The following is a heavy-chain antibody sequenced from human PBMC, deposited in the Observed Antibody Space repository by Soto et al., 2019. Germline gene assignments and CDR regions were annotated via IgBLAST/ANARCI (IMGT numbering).Heavy chain of an antibody. Sequence: VGPLRLSCAASGFTCSSYGMHWVRQAPGKGLEWVAVISYDGSNKYYADSVKGRFTISRDNSKNTLYLQMNSLRAEDTAVYYCAKGSTAMTYFDYWGQGTLVTVSS. J-gene: IGHJ4*02. D-gene: IGHD5-18*01. V-gene: IGHV3-30*18. CDR1: GFTCSSYG. CDR2: ISYDGSNK. CDR3: AKGSTAMTYFDY.